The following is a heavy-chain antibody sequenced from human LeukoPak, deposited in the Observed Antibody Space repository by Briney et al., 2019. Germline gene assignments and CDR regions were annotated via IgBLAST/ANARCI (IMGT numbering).Heavy chain of an antibody. Sequence: SVKVSCKASGGTFSSYAISWVRQAPGQGLEWMGGIIPIFGTANYAQKFQGRVTITTDESTSTAYMELSSLRSEDTAVYYCARQYYYDSSGYYQFDYWGQGTLVTVSS. CDR2: IIPIFGTA. CDR3: ARQYYYDSSGYYQFDY. CDR1: GGTFSSYA. D-gene: IGHD3-22*01. V-gene: IGHV1-69*05. J-gene: IGHJ4*02.